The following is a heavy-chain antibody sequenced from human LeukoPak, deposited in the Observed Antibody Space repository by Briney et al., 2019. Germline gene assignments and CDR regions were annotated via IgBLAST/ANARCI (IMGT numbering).Heavy chain of an antibody. CDR3: ARDNYGVVFS. V-gene: IGHV3-30-3*01. CDR1: GFTFDDYA. Sequence: GGSLRLSCAASGFTFDDYAMHWVRQAPGKGLEWVAVISYDGSNKYYADSVKGRFTISRDNSKNTLYLQMNSLRAEDTAVYYCARDNYGVVFSWGQGTLVTVSS. J-gene: IGHJ5*02. CDR2: ISYDGSNK. D-gene: IGHD2-2*01.